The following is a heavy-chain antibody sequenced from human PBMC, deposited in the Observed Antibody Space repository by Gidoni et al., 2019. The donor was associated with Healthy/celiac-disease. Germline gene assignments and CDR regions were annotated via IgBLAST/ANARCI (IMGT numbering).Heavy chain of an antibody. Sequence: QVQLVQSGAEVKKPGSSVKVSCKASGGTFSSYAISWVRQAPGQGLAWMGGIIPSFGTANYAQKFQGRVTITADESTSTAYMELSSLRSEDTAVYYCARDTYGDYKPTNYYYYGMDVWGQGTTVTVSS. J-gene: IGHJ6*02. D-gene: IGHD4-17*01. CDR3: ARDTYGDYKPTNYYYYGMDV. CDR2: IIPSFGTA. CDR1: GGTFSSYA. V-gene: IGHV1-69*01.